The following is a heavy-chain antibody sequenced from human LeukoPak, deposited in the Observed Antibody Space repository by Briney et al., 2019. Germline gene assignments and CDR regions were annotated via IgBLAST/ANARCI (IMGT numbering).Heavy chain of an antibody. D-gene: IGHD3-22*01. V-gene: IGHV4-59*01. CDR1: GGSINTYY. J-gene: IGHJ3*02. Sequence: SETLSLTCTVSGGSINTYYWSWIRQPPGKGLEWIGFIYYSGSTNYNPSLKSRVSMSVDTSKNQFPLKLSSVTAADTAVYFCANYYDRSGYHDAFDIWGQGTMVTVSS. CDR2: IYYSGST. CDR3: ANYYDRSGYHDAFDI.